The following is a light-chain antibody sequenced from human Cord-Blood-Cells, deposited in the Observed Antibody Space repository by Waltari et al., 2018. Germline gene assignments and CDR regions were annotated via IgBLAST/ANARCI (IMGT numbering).Light chain of an antibody. CDR2: RNN. V-gene: IGLV1-47*01. J-gene: IGLJ2*01. Sequence: QSVLTQPPSASGTPGQRVTISCSGSSSDIGRNYVYWYQQLPGTAPKPLIYRNNQRPSGVPDRFSGSKSGTSASLAISGLRSEDEADYYCAAWDDSLSGPGFYVVFGGGTKLTVL. CDR3: AAWDDSLSGPGFYVV. CDR1: SSDIGRNY.